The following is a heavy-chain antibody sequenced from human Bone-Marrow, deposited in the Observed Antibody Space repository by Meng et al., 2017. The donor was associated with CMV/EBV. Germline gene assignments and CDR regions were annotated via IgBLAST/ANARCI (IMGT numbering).Heavy chain of an antibody. CDR3: ARRAAAPPYYGMDV. D-gene: IGHD6-13*01. J-gene: IGHJ6*02. CDR2: ISYDGSNK. CDR1: GFTFSSYA. Sequence: GESLKISCAASGFTFSSYAMHWVRQAPGKGLEWVAVISYDGSNKYYADSVKGRFTIPRDNSKNTLYLQMNSLRAEDTAVYYCARRAAAPPYYGMDVWGQGTTVTVSS. V-gene: IGHV3-30*04.